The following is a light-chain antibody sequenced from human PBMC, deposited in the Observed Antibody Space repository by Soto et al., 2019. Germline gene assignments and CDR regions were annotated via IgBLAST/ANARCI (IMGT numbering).Light chain of an antibody. V-gene: IGLV1-40*01. CDR1: SSNIGAGDD. Sequence: QSVLTQPPSVAGAPGQRVTLSCTGSSSNIGAGDDVHWYQQLPGTAPKLLISANSNPPSGVPDRFSGAKSGTSASLAITGLQAEDEADYYCQSSDSSLSGSGVVFGGGTKLTVL. J-gene: IGLJ2*01. CDR3: QSSDSSLSGSGVV. CDR2: ANS.